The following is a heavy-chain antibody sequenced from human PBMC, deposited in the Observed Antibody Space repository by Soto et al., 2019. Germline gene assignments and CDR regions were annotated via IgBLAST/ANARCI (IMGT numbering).Heavy chain of an antibody. D-gene: IGHD2-21*02. CDR3: AREFESNCASYCYSGIDY. CDR1: GFTFSDYA. Sequence: GGSLRLSCAASGFTFSDYAMHWVRQAPGKGPEWVSVISYHGNNKYYADSVKGRFTISRDNSKNTLYLQMNSLESEDTAVYRCAREFESNCASYCYSGIDYWGQGTLVTVSS. V-gene: IGHV3-30-3*01. J-gene: IGHJ4*02. CDR2: ISYHGNNK.